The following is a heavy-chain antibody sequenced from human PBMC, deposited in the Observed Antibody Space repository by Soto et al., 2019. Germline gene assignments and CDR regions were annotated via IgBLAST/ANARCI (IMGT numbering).Heavy chain of an antibody. CDR1: GFTFGHSA. CDR2: ISGTGGAA. Sequence: LRLSCAASGFTFGHSAMSWVRQAPGKGLEWVAAISGTGGAAYYADSVKGRFAISRDNSRNTLFLQMNSLRVDDTAIYHCAKPEEVVRGFDFWGLGTLVTVSS. V-gene: IGHV3-23*01. D-gene: IGHD3-10*01. CDR3: AKPEEVVRGFDF. J-gene: IGHJ4*02.